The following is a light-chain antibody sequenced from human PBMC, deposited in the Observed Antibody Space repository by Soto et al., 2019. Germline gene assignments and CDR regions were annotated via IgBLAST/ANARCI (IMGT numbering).Light chain of an antibody. CDR3: LQDYNYPYT. CDR2: GAS. CDR1: QGIRND. Sequence: AIQMTQSPSSLSASVGDRVTITCRASQGIRNDLGWYQQKPGKAPKFLIYGASSLQSGVPSRFSGSGSGTDFTLTINSLQPEDFSTYYCLQDYNYPYTFGQGTKLEIK. V-gene: IGKV1-6*01. J-gene: IGKJ2*01.